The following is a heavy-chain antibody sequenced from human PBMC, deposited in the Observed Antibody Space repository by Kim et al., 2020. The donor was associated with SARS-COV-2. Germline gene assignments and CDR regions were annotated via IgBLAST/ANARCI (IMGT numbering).Heavy chain of an antibody. V-gene: IGHV4-39*01. J-gene: IGHJ5*02. Sequence: SETLSLTCTVSGGSISSSSYYWGWIRQPPGKGLEWIGSIYYSGSTYYNPSLKSRVTISVDTSKNQFSLKLSSVTAADTAVYYCAVGGYCSSTSCSGQFDPWGQGTLVTVSS. CDR2: IYYSGST. D-gene: IGHD2-2*01. CDR3: AVGGYCSSTSCSGQFDP. CDR1: GGSISSSSYY.